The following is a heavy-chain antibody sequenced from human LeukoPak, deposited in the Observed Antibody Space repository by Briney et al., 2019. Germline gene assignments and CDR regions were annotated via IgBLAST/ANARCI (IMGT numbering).Heavy chain of an antibody. CDR2: ICSNGGST. CDR1: GFTFSSYA. V-gene: IGHV3-64*01. Sequence: GGSLRLSCAASGFTFSSYAMHCVRQAPGKGLEYVSAICSNGGSTYYAHSVKGRFTICRVNSKITLYLQMCSLRAEDIAVFCCARGQADWLFPFDYWGQGTLVTVSS. D-gene: IGHD3-9*01. CDR3: ARGQADWLFPFDY. J-gene: IGHJ4*02.